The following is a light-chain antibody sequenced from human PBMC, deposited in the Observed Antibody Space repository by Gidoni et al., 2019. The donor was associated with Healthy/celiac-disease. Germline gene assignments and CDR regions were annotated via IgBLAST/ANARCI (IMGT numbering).Light chain of an antibody. CDR3: QSYDSSLSGPVV. CDR2: GNS. J-gene: IGLJ2*01. Sequence: QSVLTHPPSVSGAPGPRVTISCTGSSSNIGAGYDVHWYQQLPGTAPKLLIYGNSNRPSGVPDRFSGSKSGTSASLAITGLQAEDEADYYCQSYDSSLSGPVVFGGGTKLTVL. CDR1: SSNIGAGYD. V-gene: IGLV1-40*01.